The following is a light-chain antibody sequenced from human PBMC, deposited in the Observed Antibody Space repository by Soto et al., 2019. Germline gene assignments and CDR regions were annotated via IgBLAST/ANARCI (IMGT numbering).Light chain of an antibody. J-gene: IGLJ1*01. V-gene: IGLV2-14*01. Sequence: QSALTQPASVSGSPGQSITISCTGTSSDVGGYNYVSWYQQHPGKAPKLMIYDASNRPSGVSNRFSGSKSGNTASLTISGLQAEDEADYYCSSYTSSSTLWVFGTGAKVTVL. CDR3: SSYTSSSTLWV. CDR2: DAS. CDR1: SSDVGGYNY.